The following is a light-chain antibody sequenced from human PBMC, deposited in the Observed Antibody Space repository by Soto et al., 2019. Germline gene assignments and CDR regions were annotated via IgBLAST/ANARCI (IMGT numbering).Light chain of an antibody. V-gene: IGKV1-5*03. CDR2: KAS. CDR3: QQYNSYWT. CDR1: QSISSW. Sequence: DIQMTQSPSTLSASVGDRVTITCRASQSISSWLAWYQQKPGKAPNLLIYKASSLEGGVPSRFSGSGSGTEFTLTISSLQPDDFETYYCQQYNSYWTFGQGTKVEIK. J-gene: IGKJ1*01.